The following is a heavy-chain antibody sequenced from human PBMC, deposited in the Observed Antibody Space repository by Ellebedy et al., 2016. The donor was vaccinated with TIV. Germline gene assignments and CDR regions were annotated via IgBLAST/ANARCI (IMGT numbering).Heavy chain of an antibody. CDR3: ARETVATIQPIDY. CDR1: GGSMSPYY. J-gene: IGHJ4*02. D-gene: IGHD5-12*01. V-gene: IGHV4-59*12. Sequence: SETLSLTYNVSGGSMSPYYWSWIRLPPGKGLQWLGNIFHSGSTNYNPSLKSRVAISVDTSKNQFSLQLSSVTAADTAVYYCARETVATIQPIDYWGQGTLVTVSS. CDR2: IFHSGST.